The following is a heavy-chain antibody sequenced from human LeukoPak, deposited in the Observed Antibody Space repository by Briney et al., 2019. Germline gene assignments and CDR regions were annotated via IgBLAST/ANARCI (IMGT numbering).Heavy chain of an antibody. CDR3: ARGGRSSSRWYVIY. J-gene: IGHJ4*02. D-gene: IGHD6-13*01. V-gene: IGHV3-64*01. CDR2: ISSNGGST. Sequence: GGSLRLSCAASGFTFSSYAMHWVRQAPGKGLEYVSAISSNGGSTYYANSVKGRFTISRDNSKNTLYLQMGSLRAEDMAVYYCARGGRSSSRWYVIYWGQGTLVTVSS. CDR1: GFTFSSYA.